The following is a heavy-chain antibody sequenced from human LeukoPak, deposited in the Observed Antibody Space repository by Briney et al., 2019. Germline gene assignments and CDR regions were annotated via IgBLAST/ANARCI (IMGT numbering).Heavy chain of an antibody. CDR1: GFTFGDYV. CDR2: IRSKAYGGTT. Sequence: PGGSLRLSCTASGFTFGDYVMSWVRQAPGKGLEWVGFIRSKAYGGTTKNAASVKGRFTISRDDSRSIAYLQMNSLRAEDTAVYYCARVPTDTIFGVVISWGQGTLVTVSS. J-gene: IGHJ5*02. CDR3: ARVPTDTIFGVVIS. V-gene: IGHV3-49*04. D-gene: IGHD3-3*01.